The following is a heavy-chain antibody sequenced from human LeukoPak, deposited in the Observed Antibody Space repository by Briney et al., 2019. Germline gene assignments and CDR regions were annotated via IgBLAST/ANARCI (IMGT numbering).Heavy chain of an antibody. CDR1: GFTFSNYW. J-gene: IGHJ4*02. V-gene: IGHV3-7*01. D-gene: IGHD3-10*01. CDR3: VRWATSYDF. Sequence: GGSLRLSCVASGFTFSNYWMSWVRQAPGKGLEWVGNIKQDGSEKHSVDSVTGRFTISRDNAKNSLYLQMSSLRAEDTAVYYCVRWATSYDFWGQGALVTVSS. CDR2: IKQDGSEK.